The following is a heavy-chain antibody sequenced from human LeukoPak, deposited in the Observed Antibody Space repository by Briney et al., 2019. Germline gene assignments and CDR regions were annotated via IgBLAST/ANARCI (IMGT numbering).Heavy chain of an antibody. CDR2: TNQDGSEK. V-gene: IGHV3-7*01. CDR3: AKGGRVADYFDY. J-gene: IGHJ4*02. Sequence: GGSLRLSCAASGFTFSSHWMSWVRQAPGKGLEWVANTNQDGSEKYYVDSVKGRFIISRDNSKNTLYLQMNSLRAEDTAVYYCAKGGRVADYFDYWGQGTLVTVSS. CDR1: GFTFSSHW. D-gene: IGHD2-15*01.